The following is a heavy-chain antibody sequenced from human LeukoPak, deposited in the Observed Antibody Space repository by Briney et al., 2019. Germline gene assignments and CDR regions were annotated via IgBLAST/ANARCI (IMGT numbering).Heavy chain of an antibody. CDR3: VLMSVSWYGGFDY. J-gene: IGHJ4*02. V-gene: IGHV3-30*01. Sequence: GGSLRLSCAAWGFTLRSYAMQGVRQARGKGGEGVGVISYDVSNKYYADSVKGRFTISRDNSKNTLYLQMNSLRAEDTAVYYCVLMSVSWYGGFDYWGQGTLVTVSS. CDR2: ISYDVSNK. CDR1: GFTLRSYA. D-gene: IGHD6-13*01.